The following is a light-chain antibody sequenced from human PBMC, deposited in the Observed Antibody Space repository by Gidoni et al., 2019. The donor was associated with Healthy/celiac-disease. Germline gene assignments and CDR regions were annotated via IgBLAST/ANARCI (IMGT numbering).Light chain of an antibody. CDR3: QQSYSTPPT. Sequence: IQMPHSPSSLSASVGDRFTITCRASQSISSYLNWYQQKPGKAPKLLIDAASSLQSGVPSRFSGSGSGTDFTLTISRLQPEDFATYYCQQSYSTPPTFGGGTKVEIK. CDR2: AAS. J-gene: IGKJ4*01. CDR1: QSISSY. V-gene: IGKV1-39*01.